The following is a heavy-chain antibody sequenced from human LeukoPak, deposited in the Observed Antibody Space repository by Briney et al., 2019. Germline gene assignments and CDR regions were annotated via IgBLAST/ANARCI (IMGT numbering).Heavy chain of an antibody. CDR1: GFTFSSYN. D-gene: IGHD3-10*01. J-gene: IGHJ6*02. V-gene: IGHV3-21*01. CDR3: ARVLLWFGEALDYGMDV. Sequence: GGSLRLSCAASGFTFSSYNMNWVRQAPGKGLEWVSFISSSSTYIYNADSVKGRFTISRDNAKNSLYLQMNSLRVEDTAVYYCARVLLWFGEALDYGMDVWGQGTTVTVSS. CDR2: ISSSSTYI.